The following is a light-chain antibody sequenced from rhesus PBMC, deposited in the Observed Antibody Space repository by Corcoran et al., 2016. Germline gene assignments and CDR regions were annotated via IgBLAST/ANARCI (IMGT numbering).Light chain of an antibody. CDR3: LHYSRPPWP. V-gene: IGKV1-22*01. CDR1: QNIGTW. J-gene: IGKJ1*01. Sequence: DIQMTQSPSSLSASVGDTVTITCRASQNIGTWLDWYQQTPGKAPKLLIYKAATFHTGVPSRLSGRGSGTVFTLTICSLQPEDFATYYCLHYSRPPWPFGQGTTVEIK. CDR2: KAA.